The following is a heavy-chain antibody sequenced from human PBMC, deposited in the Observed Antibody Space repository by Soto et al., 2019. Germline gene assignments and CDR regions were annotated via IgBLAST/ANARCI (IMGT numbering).Heavy chain of an antibody. J-gene: IGHJ6*02. D-gene: IGHD2-2*01. CDR2: FDPEDGET. V-gene: IGHV1-24*01. CDR1: GYTLTELS. Sequence: GASVKVSCKVSGYTLTELSMHWVRQAPGKGLEWMGGFDPEDGETIYAQKFQGRVTMTEDTSTDTAYMELSSLRSEDTAVYYCATGGVVLVPAGVDSSDRYYYGMDVWGQGTTVTVSS. CDR3: ATGGVVLVPAGVDSSDRYYYGMDV.